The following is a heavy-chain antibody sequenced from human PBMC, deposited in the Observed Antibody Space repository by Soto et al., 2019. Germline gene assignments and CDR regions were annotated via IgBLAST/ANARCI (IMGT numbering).Heavy chain of an antibody. J-gene: IGHJ4*02. D-gene: IGHD2-21*02. CDR3: ARRDRGDYDY. Sequence: QVHMVQSRAEVKKSGASVKVSCKASGYTFTSNDINWVRQATGQGLEWMGWINPNSGNTGYAQKFQGRVTMTRNTSISTAYMELSSLRYDDTAVYYCARRDRGDYDYLGQGTLVTVSS. CDR1: GYTFTSND. V-gene: IGHV1-8*01. CDR2: INPNSGNT.